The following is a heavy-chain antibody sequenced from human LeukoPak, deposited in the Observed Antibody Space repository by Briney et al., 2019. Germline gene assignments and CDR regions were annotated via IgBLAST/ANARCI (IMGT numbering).Heavy chain of an antibody. CDR3: AKDQYYYDSSGYYYVGYFQH. V-gene: IGHV3-30*04. J-gene: IGHJ1*01. D-gene: IGHD3-22*01. CDR2: ISYVGSNK. CDR1: GFTFSSYA. Sequence: RGSLRLSCAASGFTFSSYAMQWVRQAPGKGLEWVAVISYVGSNKYYADSVKGRFTISRDNSKNTLYLQMNSLRAEDTAVYYCAKDQYYYDSSGYYYVGYFQHWGQGTLVTVSS.